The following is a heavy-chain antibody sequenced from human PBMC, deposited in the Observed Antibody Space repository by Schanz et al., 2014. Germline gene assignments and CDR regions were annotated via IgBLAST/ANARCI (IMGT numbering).Heavy chain of an antibody. CDR1: GFSVSNTY. V-gene: IGHV3-53*01. CDR3: ARGRGYIIGQ. J-gene: IGHJ4*02. CDR2: INSAGTT. D-gene: IGHD3-10*01. Sequence: EVQLAESGGGLIQLGGSLRLSCVVSGFSVSNTYMHWVRQPPGKGLEWVSVINSAGTTYYADSVKGRFTFSRDSSKNTVYLQMDSLRADDTSVYYCARGRGYIIGQWGQGILVTVSS.